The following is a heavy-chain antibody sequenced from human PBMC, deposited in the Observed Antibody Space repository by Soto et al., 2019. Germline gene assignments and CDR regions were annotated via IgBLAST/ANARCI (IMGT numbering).Heavy chain of an antibody. CDR2: IWYDGSNK. CDR3: AREGDFIVATAAFDY. Sequence: GGSLRLSCAASGFTFSSYGMHRVRQAPGKGLEWVAVIWYDGSNKYYADSVKGRFTISRDNSKNTLYLQMNSLRAEDTAVYYCAREGDFIVATAAFDYWGQGTLVTVSS. D-gene: IGHD5-12*01. V-gene: IGHV3-33*01. J-gene: IGHJ4*02. CDR1: GFTFSSYG.